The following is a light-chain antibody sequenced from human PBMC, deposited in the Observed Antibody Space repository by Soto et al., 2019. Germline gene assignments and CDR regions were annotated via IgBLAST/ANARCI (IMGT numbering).Light chain of an antibody. CDR2: DVS. CDR3: CSYAGSPRYV. Sequence: QSALTRHRSVSGSPGQSVTISCTGTSSDVGGYNYVSWYQQHPGKAPKVMIYDVSERPSGVPDRFSGSKSGNTASLTISGLQAEDEADYYCCSYAGSPRYVLGTGTKLTVL. V-gene: IGLV2-11*01. CDR1: SSDVGGYNY. J-gene: IGLJ1*01.